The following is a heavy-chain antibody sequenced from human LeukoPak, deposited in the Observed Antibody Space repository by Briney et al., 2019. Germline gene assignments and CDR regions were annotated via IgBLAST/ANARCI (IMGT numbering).Heavy chain of an antibody. J-gene: IGHJ5*02. CDR3: ARELKYQNWFDP. Sequence: PSETLSLTCAVYGGSFSGYYWSWIRQPPGKGLEWIGEINHSGSTNYNPSLKSRVTISVDTSKNQFSLKLSSVTAADTAVYYCARELKYQNWFDPWGQGTLVTVSS. D-gene: IGHD1-1*01. CDR1: GGSFSGYY. CDR2: INHSGST. V-gene: IGHV4-34*01.